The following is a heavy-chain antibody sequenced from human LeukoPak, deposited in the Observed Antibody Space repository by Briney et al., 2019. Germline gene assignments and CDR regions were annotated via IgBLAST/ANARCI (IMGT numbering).Heavy chain of an antibody. CDR1: GGSISSSSYY. D-gene: IGHD2-2*01. Sequence: PSEALSLTCTVSGGSISSSSYYWGWIRQPPGKGLEWIGSIYYSGSTYYNPSLKSRVTISVDTSKNQFTLKLSSVTAADTAVYYCARAAGVVPAARQIRGLPANWFDPWGQGTLVTVSS. CDR3: ARAAGVVPAARQIRGLPANWFDP. J-gene: IGHJ5*02. V-gene: IGHV4-39*06. CDR2: IYYSGST.